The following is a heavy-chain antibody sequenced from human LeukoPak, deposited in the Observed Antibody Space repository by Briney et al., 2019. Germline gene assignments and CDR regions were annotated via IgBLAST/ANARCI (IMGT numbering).Heavy chain of an antibody. V-gene: IGHV3-30*02. CDR1: GFTFSIYG. J-gene: IGHJ3*02. CDR3: AKDKGDAFDI. CDR2: IRYDGSNK. Sequence: PGGALRLSCAAPGFTFSIYGMHWVRQAPGKGRERVAFIRYDGSNKYYADSVKGRFTISRDNSKNTLYLQMNSLRAEDTAVYYCAKDKGDAFDIWGQGTMVTVSS.